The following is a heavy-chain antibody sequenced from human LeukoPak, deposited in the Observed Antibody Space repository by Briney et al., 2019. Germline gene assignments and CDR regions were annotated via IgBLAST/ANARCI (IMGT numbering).Heavy chain of an antibody. Sequence: SETLSLTCTVSGGSISSYYWNWIRQPAGKGLEWIGRIYTSGSTNYNPSLKSRVTMSVDTSENQFSLKLSSVTAADTAVYYCASLYRGNQLLVRRDAFDIWGQGTMVIVSS. CDR2: IYTSGST. D-gene: IGHD2-2*01. V-gene: IGHV4-4*07. CDR3: ASLYRGNQLLVRRDAFDI. J-gene: IGHJ3*02. CDR1: GGSISSYY.